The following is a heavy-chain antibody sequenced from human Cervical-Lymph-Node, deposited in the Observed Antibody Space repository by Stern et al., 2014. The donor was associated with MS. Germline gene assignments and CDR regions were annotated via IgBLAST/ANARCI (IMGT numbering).Heavy chain of an antibody. Sequence: QMQLVQSGAEVKKPGASVKVSCKASGYSFTGYYMHWVRQAPGQGLEWMGLIKPSGGNTTYAQKFQGRVSMTSDTSTSTVYLELSSLRFEDTAVYYCARDFHGVDSWFDPWGQGTLVIVSS. CDR1: GYSFTGYY. D-gene: IGHD4-17*01. CDR2: IKPSGGNT. J-gene: IGHJ5*02. CDR3: ARDFHGVDSWFDP. V-gene: IGHV1-46*01.